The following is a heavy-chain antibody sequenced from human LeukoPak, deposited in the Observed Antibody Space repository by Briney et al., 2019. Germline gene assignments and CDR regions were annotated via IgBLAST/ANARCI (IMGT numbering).Heavy chain of an antibody. V-gene: IGHV3-30*18. Sequence: GGSLRLSCAASGFTFSSYGMHWVRQAPGKGLEWVAVISYDGSNKYYADSVKGRFTISRDNSKNTLYLQMNSLRAEDRAVYYCAKSSSEVRHYYDSSDLYFWGQGTLVTVSS. J-gene: IGHJ4*02. CDR1: GFTFSSYG. CDR2: ISYDGSNK. D-gene: IGHD3-22*01. CDR3: AKSSSEVRHYYDSSDLYF.